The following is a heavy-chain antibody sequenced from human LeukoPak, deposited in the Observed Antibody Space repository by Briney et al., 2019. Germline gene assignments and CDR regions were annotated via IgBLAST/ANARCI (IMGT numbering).Heavy chain of an antibody. Sequence: ASVRVSCKASGYTFTSYGISWVRQAPGQGLEWMGWTGAYNGNTNYAQKLQGRVTMTTDTSTSTAYMELRSLRSDDTAVYYCARAGYSSGWYAFDYWGQGTLVTVSS. D-gene: IGHD6-19*01. CDR1: GYTFTSYG. V-gene: IGHV1-18*01. CDR3: ARAGYSSGWYAFDY. CDR2: TGAYNGNT. J-gene: IGHJ4*02.